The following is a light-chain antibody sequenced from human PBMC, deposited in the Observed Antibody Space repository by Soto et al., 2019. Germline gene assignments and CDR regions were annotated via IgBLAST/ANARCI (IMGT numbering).Light chain of an antibody. V-gene: IGLV2-14*01. CDR3: SSYSSKTPPYV. CDR2: AVT. CDR1: SSDIGAYDY. J-gene: IGLJ1*01. Sequence: QSVLTQPASLSGSPGQSITISCTGTSSDIGAYDYVSWFQQHQGRAPRLFILAVTNRPSGVPDRFPGSKSGNTASLIIRGLQAEDEADYFCSSYSSKTPPYVFGTGTKVTVL.